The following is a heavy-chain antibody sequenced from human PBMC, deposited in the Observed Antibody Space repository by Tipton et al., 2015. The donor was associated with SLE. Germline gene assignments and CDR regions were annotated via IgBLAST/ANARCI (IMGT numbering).Heavy chain of an antibody. CDR3: ARGHIVGVPGAFDI. V-gene: IGHV4-34*01. Sequence: TLSLTCAVYGGSFSVYYWSWIRQPPGKGLEWIGEINHSGSTNYNPSLKSRVTISVDTSKNQFSLKLSSVTAADTAVYYCARGHIVGVPGAFDIWGQGTIVTVSS. CDR1: GGSFSVYY. CDR2: INHSGST. J-gene: IGHJ3*02. D-gene: IGHD1-26*01.